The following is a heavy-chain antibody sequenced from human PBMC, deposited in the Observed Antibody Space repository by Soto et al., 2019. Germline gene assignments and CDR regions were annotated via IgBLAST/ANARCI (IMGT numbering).Heavy chain of an antibody. V-gene: IGHV1-69*01. Sequence: QVQLVQSRSEVKKPGSSVRVSCRASEGTFNSHVVSWVRQAPGQGLQWMGGILPLFGTTNYAHQLEARVTITADSSTATSFLELSGLTPGDTAVYYCARGGTLYESSQKYYQYGLDVWGQGTTVIVSS. CDR2: ILPLFGTT. D-gene: IGHD2-15*01. CDR1: EGTFNSHV. J-gene: IGHJ6*02. CDR3: ARGGTLYESSQKYYQYGLDV.